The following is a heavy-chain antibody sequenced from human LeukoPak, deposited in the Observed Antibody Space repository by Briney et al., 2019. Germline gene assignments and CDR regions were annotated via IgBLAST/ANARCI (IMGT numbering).Heavy chain of an antibody. V-gene: IGHV4-34*01. J-gene: IGHJ5*02. Sequence: PGGSLRLSCAASGFTVSSNYMSWIRQPPGKGLEWIGEINHSGSTNYNPSLKSRVTISVDTSKNQFSLKLSSVTAADTAVYSCARGIYSSNWFDPWGQGTLVTVSS. D-gene: IGHD5-12*01. CDR1: GFTVSSNY. CDR2: INHSGST. CDR3: ARGIYSSNWFDP.